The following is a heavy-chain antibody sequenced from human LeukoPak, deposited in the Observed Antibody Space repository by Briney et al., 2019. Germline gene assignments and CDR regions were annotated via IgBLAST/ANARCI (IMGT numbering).Heavy chain of an antibody. CDR3: AKDSRYYYGSGLVDY. Sequence: HPGGSLRLSCAASGFTFDDYAMHWVRQAPGKGLEWVSGISWNSGSIGYADSVKGRFTISRDNAKNSLYLQMNSLRAEDTALYYCAKDSRYYYGSGLVDYWGQGTLVTVSS. CDR1: GFTFDDYA. V-gene: IGHV3-9*01. D-gene: IGHD3-10*01. CDR2: ISWNSGSI. J-gene: IGHJ4*02.